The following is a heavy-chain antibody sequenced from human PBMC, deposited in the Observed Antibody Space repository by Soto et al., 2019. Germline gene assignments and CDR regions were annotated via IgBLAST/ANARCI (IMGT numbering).Heavy chain of an antibody. Sequence: GGSLRLSCAASGFTFGSYALSWVRQAPGKGLEWVSGISGSGGSTYYADSVKGRFTISRDNAKNSLYLQMNSLRAEDTAVYYCARDSLRGSARHFDTWAQGTTLPLSS. D-gene: IGHD2-15*01. V-gene: IGHV3-23*01. CDR1: GFTFGSYA. CDR2: ISGSGGST. J-gene: IGHJ6*02. CDR3: ARDSLRGSARHFDT.